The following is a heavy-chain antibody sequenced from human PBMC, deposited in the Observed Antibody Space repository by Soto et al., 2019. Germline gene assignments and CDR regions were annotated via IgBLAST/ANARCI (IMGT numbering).Heavy chain of an antibody. CDR2: ISSSSSDI. D-gene: IGHD4-17*01. Sequence: EVQLVESGGGLVKPGGSLRLSCAASGFTFSSYSMNWVRQAPGKGLEWVSSISSSSSDIYYADSVKGRFTISRDNAKNSLYLQMNSLRAEDTAVYYCARVGGNGDYSVYYYGMDVWGQGTTVTVSS. CDR1: GFTFSSYS. J-gene: IGHJ6*02. CDR3: ARVGGNGDYSVYYYGMDV. V-gene: IGHV3-21*01.